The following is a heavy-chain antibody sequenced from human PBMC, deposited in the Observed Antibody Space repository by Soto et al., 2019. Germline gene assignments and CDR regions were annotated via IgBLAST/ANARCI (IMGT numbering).Heavy chain of an antibody. CDR2: IRSKAYGGTT. CDR3: TRPIPYYYYYGMDV. J-gene: IGHJ6*02. V-gene: IGHV3-49*03. Sequence: GGSLRLSCTASGFTFGDYAMSWFRQAPGKGLEWVGFIRSKAYGGTTEYAASVKGRFTISRDDSKSIAYLQMNSLKTEDTAVYCCTRPIPYYYYYGMDVWGQGTTVTVSS. CDR1: GFTFGDYA. D-gene: IGHD2-2*02.